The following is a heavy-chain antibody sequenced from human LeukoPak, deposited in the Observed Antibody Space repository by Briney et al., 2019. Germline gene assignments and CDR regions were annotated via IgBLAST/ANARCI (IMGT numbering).Heavy chain of an antibody. J-gene: IGHJ4*02. V-gene: IGHV3-74*01. Sequence: PGGSLRLSCAASGFTFSDYWMHWVRQPPGEGLVWVSRVNYEGSNTPYAASVKGRFTTSRDNAKNTLFLQMNSLRADDTAVYYCARVTTNGWPDFFVYWGQGILVIVSS. CDR3: ARVTTNGWPDFFVY. CDR1: GFTFSDYW. CDR2: VNYEGSNT. D-gene: IGHD2-8*01.